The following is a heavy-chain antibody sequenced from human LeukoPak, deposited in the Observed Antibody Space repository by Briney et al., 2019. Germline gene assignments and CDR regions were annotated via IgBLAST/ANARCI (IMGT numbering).Heavy chain of an antibody. CDR1: GGSISSSSYY. CDR2: IYYSGST. Sequence: PSETLSLTCTVSGGSISSSSYYWGWIRQPPGKGLEWIGSIYYSGSTNYNPSLKSRVTISVDTSKNQFSLKLSSVTAADTAVYYCARGSSSWSFDYWGQGTLVTVSS. CDR3: ARGSSSWSFDY. J-gene: IGHJ4*02. V-gene: IGHV4-39*07. D-gene: IGHD6-13*01.